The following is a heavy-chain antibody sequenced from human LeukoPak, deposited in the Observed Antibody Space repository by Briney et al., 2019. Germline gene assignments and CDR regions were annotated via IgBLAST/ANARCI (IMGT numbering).Heavy chain of an antibody. CDR2: IYTSGST. V-gene: IGHV4-4*07. J-gene: IGHJ4*02. Sequence: PSETLSLTCTVSGGSISSYYWSWIRQPAGKGLEWIGRIYTSGSTNYNPSLKSRVTMSAGTSKNQFSLKLSSVTAADTAVYYCARDQSFRWGSLYYFDYWGQGTLVTVSS. CDR1: GGSISSYY. CDR3: ARDQSFRWGSLYYFDY. D-gene: IGHD3-16*01.